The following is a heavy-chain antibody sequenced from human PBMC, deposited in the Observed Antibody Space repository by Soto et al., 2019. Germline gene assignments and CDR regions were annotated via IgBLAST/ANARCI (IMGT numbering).Heavy chain of an antibody. Sequence: EVQLVESGGGLVRPGGSLRLSCAASGFTFSTYWMHWVRQAPGKGLVWVSRINRDGSGATYADSVKGRFTISRDSAKKTVYLQMNSLRAVDTAVYYCARGSHLAVVTALPIDSWGQGTLVTVSS. CDR2: INRDGSGA. V-gene: IGHV3-74*01. CDR1: GFTFSTYW. D-gene: IGHD2-21*02. CDR3: ARGSHLAVVTALPIDS. J-gene: IGHJ4*02.